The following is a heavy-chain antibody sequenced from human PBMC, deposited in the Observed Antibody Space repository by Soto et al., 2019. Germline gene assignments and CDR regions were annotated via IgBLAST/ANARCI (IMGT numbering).Heavy chain of an antibody. CDR1: GDPSSYSA. Sequence: QVRVVQSGAEVRKPGSSVKVSCTASGDPSSYSAIGWQRQAPGQGLEWMGGINPNFGSAIYAQKFQGRTTITAHYMELNDLRSEDTAIYFCATYYTAVAYFENWGQGTLVTVSS. V-gene: IGHV1-69*01. D-gene: IGHD5-18*01. CDR2: INPNFGSA. J-gene: IGHJ4*02. CDR3: ATYYTAVAYFEN.